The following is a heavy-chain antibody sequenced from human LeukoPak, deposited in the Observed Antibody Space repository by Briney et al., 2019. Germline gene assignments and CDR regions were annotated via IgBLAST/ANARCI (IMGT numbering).Heavy chain of an antibody. CDR3: ARRVRTIFGVVIGADAFDI. D-gene: IGHD3-3*01. J-gene: IGHJ3*02. Sequence: PSETLSLTCTVSGYSISSGYYWGWIRQPPGEGLEWIGSIYHSGSTYYNPSLKSRVTISVDTSKNQFSLKLSSVTAADTAVYYCARRVRTIFGVVIGADAFDIWGQGTMVTVSS. CDR2: IYHSGST. V-gene: IGHV4-38-2*02. CDR1: GYSISSGYY.